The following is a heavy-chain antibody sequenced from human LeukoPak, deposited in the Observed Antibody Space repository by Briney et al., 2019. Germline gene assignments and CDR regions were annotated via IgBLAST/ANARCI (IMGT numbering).Heavy chain of an antibody. CDR3: ARGTTATGSYYYGMDV. Sequence: GGSLRLSCAASGFTFSSYAMSWVRQAPGKGLEWVSAISGSGGSTYYADSVKGRFTISRDNSKNTLYLQMNSLRAEDTAVYYCARGTTATGSYYYGMDVWGQGTTVTVSS. J-gene: IGHJ6*02. D-gene: IGHD1-7*01. CDR1: GFTFSSYA. V-gene: IGHV3-23*01. CDR2: ISGSGGST.